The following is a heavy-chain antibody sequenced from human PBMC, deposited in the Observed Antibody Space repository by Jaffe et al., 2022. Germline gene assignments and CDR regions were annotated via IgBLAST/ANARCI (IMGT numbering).Heavy chain of an antibody. J-gene: IGHJ6*03. V-gene: IGHV1-69*05. CDR1: GGTFSSYA. CDR3: AGCPELSPYYYYYYMDV. CDR2: IIPIFGTA. Sequence: QVQLVQSGAEVKKPGSSVKVSCKASGGTFSSYAISWVRQAPGQGLEWMGGIIPIFGTANYAQKFQGRVTITTDESTSTAYMELSSLRSEDTAVYYCAGCPELSPYYYYYYMDVWGKGTTVTVSS. D-gene: IGHD3-10*01.